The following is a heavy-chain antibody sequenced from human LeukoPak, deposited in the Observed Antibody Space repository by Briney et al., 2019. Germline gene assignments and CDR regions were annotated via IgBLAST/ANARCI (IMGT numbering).Heavy chain of an antibody. Sequence: SETLSLTCTVSGGSIINYYWSWIRQPPGKGLEWIGYIYYSGSTNYNPSLKSRVTISVDTSKNQFSLKLSSVTAADTAVYYCARILRTKRWFDPWGQGTLVTVSS. J-gene: IGHJ5*02. D-gene: IGHD1-26*01. CDR3: ARILRTKRWFDP. CDR2: IYYSGST. V-gene: IGHV4-59*01. CDR1: GGSIINYY.